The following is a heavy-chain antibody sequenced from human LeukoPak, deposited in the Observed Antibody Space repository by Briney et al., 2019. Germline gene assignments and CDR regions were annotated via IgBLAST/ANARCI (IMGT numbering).Heavy chain of an antibody. Sequence: PGGSLRLSCAASGFTFSTYEMNWVRQAPGKGLEGVSYISPSGTTIYYAESVKGRFTISRDNAKNSVYLQMNSLRVEDTAVYYCARKTFGTVYFDYWGQGILVTVSS. V-gene: IGHV3-48*03. J-gene: IGHJ4*02. CDR3: ARKTFGTVYFDY. CDR2: ISPSGTTI. CDR1: GFTFSTYE. D-gene: IGHD1-1*01.